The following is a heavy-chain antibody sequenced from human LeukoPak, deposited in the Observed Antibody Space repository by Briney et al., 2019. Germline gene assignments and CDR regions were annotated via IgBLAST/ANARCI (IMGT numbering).Heavy chain of an antibody. CDR2: INPNSGGT. Sequence: ASVKVSCKASGYTFTGYYMHWVRQAPGQGLEWMRWINPNSGGTNYAQKFQGRVTMTRDTSISTAYMELSRLRSDDTAVYYCARQYCSSTSCSDAFDIWGQGTMVTVSS. J-gene: IGHJ3*02. CDR1: GYTFTGYY. CDR3: ARQYCSSTSCSDAFDI. V-gene: IGHV1-2*02. D-gene: IGHD2-2*01.